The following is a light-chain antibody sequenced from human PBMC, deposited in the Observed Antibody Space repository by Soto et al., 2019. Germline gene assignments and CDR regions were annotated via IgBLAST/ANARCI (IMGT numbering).Light chain of an antibody. Sequence: SYELTQPPSVSVAPGQTARITCGGNNIGSKSVHWYQQKPGQAPVLVVYDDSQRPSGIPERLSGSNSGNTATLTISRVEAGDEADYFCQVWDRSRDLVVFGGGTKVTVL. CDR3: QVWDRSRDLVV. V-gene: IGLV3-21*02. J-gene: IGLJ2*01. CDR1: NIGSKS. CDR2: DDS.